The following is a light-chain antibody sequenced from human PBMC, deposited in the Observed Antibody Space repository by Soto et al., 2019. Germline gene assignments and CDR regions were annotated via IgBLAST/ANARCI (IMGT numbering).Light chain of an antibody. V-gene: IGKV1-39*01. Sequence: DIRMTQSPSSLSASVGDRVTISCRASQDIAAFLNWYQQQPGKAPKLLIYAAASLQSAYPSRFSGTGSGSDFTLTISSLQPEDIGSYYCQPSYSTPLPFGGGTKVAI. CDR3: QPSYSTPLP. CDR1: QDIAAF. J-gene: IGKJ4*01. CDR2: AAA.